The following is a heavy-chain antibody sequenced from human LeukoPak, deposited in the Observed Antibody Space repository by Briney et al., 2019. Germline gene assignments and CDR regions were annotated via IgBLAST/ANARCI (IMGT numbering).Heavy chain of an antibody. J-gene: IGHJ6*02. Sequence: PSETLSLTCTVSGGSISSYYWSWIRQPPGKGLEWIGYVYYSGRTNYNPSLKSRVTISVDTSKNQFSLKLSSVTAADTAVYYCARTFSESYYYYGMDVWGQGTTVTV. V-gene: IGHV4-59*01. CDR3: ARTFSESYYYYGMDV. CDR2: VYYSGRT. D-gene: IGHD1-26*01. CDR1: GGSISSYY.